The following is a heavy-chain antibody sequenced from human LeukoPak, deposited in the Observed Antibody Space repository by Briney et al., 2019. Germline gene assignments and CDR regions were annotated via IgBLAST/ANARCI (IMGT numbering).Heavy chain of an antibody. CDR3: ARTIVVVPAADKSGWFGP. V-gene: IGHV4-34*01. Sequence: PETLSLTCAVYGGSFSGYYWSWIRQPPGKGLEWIGEINHSGSTNYNPSLKSRVTISVDTSKNQFSLKLSSVTAADTAVYYCARTIVVVPAADKSGWFGPWGQGTLVTVSS. CDR2: INHSGST. CDR1: GGSFSGYY. J-gene: IGHJ5*02. D-gene: IGHD2-2*01.